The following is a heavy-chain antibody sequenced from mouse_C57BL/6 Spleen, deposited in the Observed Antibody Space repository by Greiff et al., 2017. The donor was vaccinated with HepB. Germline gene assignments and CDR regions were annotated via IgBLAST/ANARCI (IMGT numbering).Heavy chain of an antibody. CDR2: IDPEDGDT. V-gene: IGHV14-1*01. D-gene: IGHD2-1*01. Sequence: VQLKQSGAELVRPGASVKLSCTASGFNIKDYYMHWVKQRPEQGLEWIGRIDPEDGDTEYAPKFQGKATMTADTSSNTAYLQLSSLTSEDTAVYYCTTIYGNYEFAYWGQGTLVTVSA. CDR1: GFNIKDYY. CDR3: TTIYGNYEFAY. J-gene: IGHJ3*01.